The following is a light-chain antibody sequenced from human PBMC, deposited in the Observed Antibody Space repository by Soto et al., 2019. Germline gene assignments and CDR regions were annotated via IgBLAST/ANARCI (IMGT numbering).Light chain of an antibody. CDR2: AAS. Sequence: DIQMTQSPSSLSASVGDRVTITCRASQSISSYLHWYQQKPGKAPKLLIYAASSLQSGVPSRFSGSGSGTDFTLTISSLQPEDFATYYCQQSYSTPPAWTFGQGTKVEIK. V-gene: IGKV1-39*01. CDR3: QQSYSTPPAWT. CDR1: QSISSY. J-gene: IGKJ1*01.